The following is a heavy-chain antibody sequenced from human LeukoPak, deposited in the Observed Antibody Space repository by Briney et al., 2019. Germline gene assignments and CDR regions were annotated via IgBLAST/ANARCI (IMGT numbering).Heavy chain of an antibody. CDR2: IYTSGST. D-gene: IGHD6-13*01. V-gene: IGHV4-4*07. J-gene: IGHJ4*02. Sequence: SETLPLTCTVSGGSISSYYWSWIRQPAGKGLEWIGRIYTSGSTNYNPSLKSRVTMSVDTSKNQFSLKLSSVTAADTAVYYCARGFSSSWYRSFGYWGQGTLVTVSS. CDR3: ARGFSSSWYRSFGY. CDR1: GGSISSYY.